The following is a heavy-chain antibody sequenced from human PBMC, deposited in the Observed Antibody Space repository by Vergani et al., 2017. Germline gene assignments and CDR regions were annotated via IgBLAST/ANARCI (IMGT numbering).Heavy chain of an antibody. CDR1: GGSISSSSYY. CDR2: IYYSGST. Sequence: QLQLQESGPGLVKPSETLSLTCTVSGGSISSSSYYWGWIRQPPGKGLEWIGSIYYSGSTYYNPSLKSRVTISVETSKNQFSLKLSSVTAADTAVYYCARHENYYDSSGYYHRKQNWYFDLWGRGTLVTVSS. D-gene: IGHD3-22*01. CDR3: ARHENYYDSSGYYHRKQNWYFDL. J-gene: IGHJ2*01. V-gene: IGHV4-39*01.